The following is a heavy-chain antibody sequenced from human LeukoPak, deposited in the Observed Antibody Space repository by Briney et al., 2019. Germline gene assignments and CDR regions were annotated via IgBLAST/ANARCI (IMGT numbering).Heavy chain of an antibody. CDR1: GGSISSGDYY. V-gene: IGHV4-30-4*01. Sequence: SETLSLTCTVSGGSISSGDYYWSWIRQPPGKGLEWIGYIYYSGSTYYNPSLKSRVTISVDTSKNQFSLKLSSVTAADTAVYYCARTSGYDYSYLDYWGQGTLVTVSS. CDR2: IYYSGST. J-gene: IGHJ4*02. D-gene: IGHD5-12*01. CDR3: ARTSGYDYSYLDY.